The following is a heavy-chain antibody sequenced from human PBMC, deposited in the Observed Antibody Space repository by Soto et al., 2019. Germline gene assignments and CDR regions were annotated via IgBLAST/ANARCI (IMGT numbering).Heavy chain of an antibody. Sequence: GGSLRLSCAASGFTVSYFGLHWVRQAPGKGLEWVAFISSDGGKAYYADSMKGRFTISRDNSKNTLDLQMNSLKPEDTAVYYCAKEGSYYDSSGYFDYWGQGTLVTVSS. CDR3: AKEGSYYDSSGYFDY. V-gene: IGHV3-30-3*01. CDR2: ISSDGGKA. D-gene: IGHD3-22*01. J-gene: IGHJ4*02. CDR1: GFTVSYFG.